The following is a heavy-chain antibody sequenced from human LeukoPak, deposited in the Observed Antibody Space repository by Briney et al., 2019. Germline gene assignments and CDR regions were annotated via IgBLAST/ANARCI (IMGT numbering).Heavy chain of an antibody. Sequence: PSETLSLTCAVYGESFSGYYWSWIRQPPGKGLEWIGEINHSGSTNYNPSLKSRVTISIDTSKKQFSLKLSSVTAADTAVYYCARGGNSSPKGRPSLSWYCDLWGRGTPVTVSS. CDR1: GESFSGYY. V-gene: IGHV4-34*01. D-gene: IGHD6-13*01. CDR3: ARGGNSSPKGRPSLSWYCDL. J-gene: IGHJ2*01. CDR2: INHSGST.